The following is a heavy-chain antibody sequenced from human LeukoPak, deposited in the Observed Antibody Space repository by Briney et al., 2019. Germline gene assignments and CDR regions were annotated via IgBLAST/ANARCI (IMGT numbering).Heavy chain of an antibody. D-gene: IGHD6-13*01. CDR3: AAPHSSSWFDF. CDR1: GFTLTSSA. J-gene: IGHJ4*02. V-gene: IGHV1-58*01. Sequence: SVKVSCKASGFTLTSSAVQWVRQARGQRLEWIGWIVVGSNDTNYAQKFQKRVAIARDMSTNAAYMELSSLRSEDTAVYYCAAPHSSSWFDFWGRGTLVTVSS. CDR2: IVVGSNDT.